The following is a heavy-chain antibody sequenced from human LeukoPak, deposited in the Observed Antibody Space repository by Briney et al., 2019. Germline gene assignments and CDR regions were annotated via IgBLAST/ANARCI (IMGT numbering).Heavy chain of an antibody. Sequence: GGSLRLSCATSGFTFSSYGMHWVRQVPGKGLEWVTVISHDAKSTYHVDSVKGRFTISRDNSKNTLYLQMNSLRAEDTAIYYCAKLSPTTLYDSRGWFDPWGQGTLVTVSS. J-gene: IGHJ5*02. V-gene: IGHV3-30*18. CDR3: AKLSPTTLYDSRGWFDP. D-gene: IGHD3-3*01. CDR1: GFTFSSYG. CDR2: ISHDAKST.